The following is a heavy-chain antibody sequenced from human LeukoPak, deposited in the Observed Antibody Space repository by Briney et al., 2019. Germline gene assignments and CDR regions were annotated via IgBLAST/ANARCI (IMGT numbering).Heavy chain of an antibody. Sequence: DPGGSLRLSCAASGFTFSSYAMSWVRQAPGKGLEWVSAISGSGGSTYYADSVKGRFTIFRDNSKNTLYLQMNSLRAEDTAVYYCAKLGYNEWELPDFDYWGQGTLVTVSS. CDR1: GFTFSSYA. CDR3: AKLGYNEWELPDFDY. V-gene: IGHV3-23*01. J-gene: IGHJ4*02. CDR2: ISGSGGST. D-gene: IGHD1-26*01.